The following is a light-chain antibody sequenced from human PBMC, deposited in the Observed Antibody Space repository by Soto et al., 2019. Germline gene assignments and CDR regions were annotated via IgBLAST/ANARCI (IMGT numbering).Light chain of an antibody. J-gene: IGLJ2*01. V-gene: IGLV1-40*01. CDR1: SSNIGAGYD. CDR3: QSYDTSLSGVI. CDR2: DYN. Sequence: QSVLTQPPSVSGAPGQRATISCTGGSSNIGAGYDVHWYQQLPGAAPKLLIYDYNSRPSGVPDRFSASRSGTSASLAITGLQADDEADYYCQSYDTSLSGVIFGGGTKLTVL.